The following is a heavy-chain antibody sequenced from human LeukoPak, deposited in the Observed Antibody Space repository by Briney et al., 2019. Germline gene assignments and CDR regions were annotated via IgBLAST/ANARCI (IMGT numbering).Heavy chain of an antibody. V-gene: IGHV1-46*01. CDR3: ARGRNVLVVPAAAVPYWFDP. Sequence: ASLKVSCKASGDTFTNYYIHWVRQAPGEGLEWMGIINPIGGSANYAQKFQGRIIMTRDTSTSTVYMELSTLRSEDTAVYYCARGRNVLVVPAAAVPYWFDPWGQGTLVTVSS. CDR2: INPIGGSA. J-gene: IGHJ5*02. D-gene: IGHD2-2*01. CDR1: GDTFTNYY.